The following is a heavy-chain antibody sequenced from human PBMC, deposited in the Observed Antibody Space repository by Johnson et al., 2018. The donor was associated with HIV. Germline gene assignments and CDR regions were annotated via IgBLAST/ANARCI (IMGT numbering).Heavy chain of an antibody. D-gene: IGHD3-9*01. CDR2: IFTAGDV. J-gene: IGHJ3*01. CDR3: ARDGRDLVTRGSFDV. V-gene: IGHV3-30*14. CDR1: GFTFSSYA. Sequence: QLVESGGGVVQPGRSLRLSCAASGFTFSSYAMHWVRQAPGKGLEWVSVIFTAGDVYYSDSVKGRFTISRDNSKNILYLQMNSLRPEDTAVYYCARDGRDLVTRGSFDVWGQGTVVTVSS.